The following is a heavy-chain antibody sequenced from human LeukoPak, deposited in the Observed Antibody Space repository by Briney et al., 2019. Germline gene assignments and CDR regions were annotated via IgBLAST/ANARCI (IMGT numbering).Heavy chain of an antibody. D-gene: IGHD7-27*01. CDR2: IYTSGST. V-gene: IGHV4-61*02. CDR3: ARSGPGDY. CDR1: GGSISSGSYY. J-gene: IGHJ4*02. Sequence: SETLSLTCTVSGGSISSGSYYWSWIRQPAGKGLEWIGRIYTSGSTNYNPSLKSRVTISVDTSKNQFSLKLSSMTAADTAVYYCARSGPGDYWGQGTLVTVSS.